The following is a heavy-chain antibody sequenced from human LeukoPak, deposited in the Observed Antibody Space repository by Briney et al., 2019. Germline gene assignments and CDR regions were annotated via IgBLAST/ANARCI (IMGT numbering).Heavy chain of an antibody. CDR2: MNPNSGNT. V-gene: IGHV1-8*02. J-gene: IGHJ6*02. Sequence: ASVKVSCKASAGTSIGYDINWVRQATGQGLEWMGWMNPNSGNTGYAQKFQGRVTMTRNTSISTAYMELSSLRSEDTAVYYCARVSATPTGDSSGWLALYAYYYYYGMDVWGQGTTVTVSS. D-gene: IGHD6-19*01. CDR3: ARVSATPTGDSSGWLALYAYYYYYGMDV. CDR1: AGTSIGYD.